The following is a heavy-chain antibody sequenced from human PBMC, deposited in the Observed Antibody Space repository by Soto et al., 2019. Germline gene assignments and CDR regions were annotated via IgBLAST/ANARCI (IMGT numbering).Heavy chain of an antibody. V-gene: IGHV1-46*01. CDR1: GYTFTSYY. J-gene: IGHJ3*02. CDR2: INPSGGST. CDR3: ARDLFGEFDAFDI. Sequence: ASVKVSCKASGYTFTSYYMHWGRQAPGQGLEWMGIINPSGGSTSYAQKFQGRVTMTRDTSTSTVYMELSSLRSEDTAVYYCARDLFGEFDAFDIWGQGTMVTVSS. D-gene: IGHD3-10*01.